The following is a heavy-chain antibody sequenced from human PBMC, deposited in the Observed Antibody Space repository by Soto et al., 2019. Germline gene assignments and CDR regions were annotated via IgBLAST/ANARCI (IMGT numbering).Heavy chain of an antibody. CDR1: GFIFTNYG. J-gene: IGHJ5*02. D-gene: IGHD6-19*01. Sequence: QVQLVQSGPEMKKPGASVKVSCKGSGFIFTNYGFNWVRQAPGQGLECVGWVSAANGYTRSAQKFQDRLIMTTDSSTNTAYMELRGLGPDDTALYYCAKGRSIAVPEGSWGQGTLVTVSS. CDR2: VSAANGYT. V-gene: IGHV1-18*01. CDR3: AKGRSIAVPEGS.